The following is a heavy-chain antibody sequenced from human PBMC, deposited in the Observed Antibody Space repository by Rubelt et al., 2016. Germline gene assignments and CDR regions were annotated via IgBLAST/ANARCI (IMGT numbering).Heavy chain of an antibody. CDR2: ISYDGRNK. D-gene: IGHD6-13*01. CDR3: AREAAGQDFDY. Sequence: VQLVESGGGMASPGRSLRLSCTASGFTSRNFPLSWVRQAPGKGLEWVALISYDGRNKHYADSVKGRFTISRDNSKNTLYLQMNSLTSEETAVYYCAREAAGQDFDYWGQGTLVTVSS. J-gene: IGHJ4*02. CDR1: GFTSRNFP. V-gene: IGHV3-30*04.